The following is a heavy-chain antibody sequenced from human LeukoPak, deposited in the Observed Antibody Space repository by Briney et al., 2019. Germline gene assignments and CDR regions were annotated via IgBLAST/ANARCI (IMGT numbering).Heavy chain of an antibody. CDR1: GFRFTVYW. V-gene: IGHV3-7*03. CDR3: AREIKGRLIGFYDSSGYLGP. J-gene: IGHJ5*02. CDR2: IKEDGSEY. D-gene: IGHD3-22*01. Sequence: PGGSLRLSCAASGFRFTVYWMTWVRQAPGKGLEWVANIKEDGSEYYYVDSVKGRFTISRDNAKNSLFLQMNSLRAEDTAFYYCAREIKGRLIGFYDSSGYLGPWGQGTLVTVSS.